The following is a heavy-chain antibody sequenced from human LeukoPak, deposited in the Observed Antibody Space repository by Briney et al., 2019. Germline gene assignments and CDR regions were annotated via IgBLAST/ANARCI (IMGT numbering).Heavy chain of an antibody. Sequence: GGSLRLSCAASGFTFSSYNMNWVRQAPGKGLEWVSSISSSSSYIYYAVSVKGRFTISRDNAKNSLYLQMNSLRAEDTAVYYCASASSGYEDGWFDPWGQGTLVTVSS. CDR3: ASASSGYEDGWFDP. V-gene: IGHV3-21*01. J-gene: IGHJ5*02. D-gene: IGHD3-22*01. CDR2: ISSSSSYI. CDR1: GFTFSSYN.